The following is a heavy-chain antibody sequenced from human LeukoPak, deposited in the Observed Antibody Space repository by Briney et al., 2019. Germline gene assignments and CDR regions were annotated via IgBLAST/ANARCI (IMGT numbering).Heavy chain of an antibody. Sequence: GYSIXXGXXXGWXRPXPGXXXXGXGSXXXSGSTYYNPSLKSRVTISVDTSKNQFSLKLSSVTAADTAVYYCARMDATMVRGVIITNAFDIWGQGTMVTVSS. V-gene: IGHV4-38-2*01. D-gene: IGHD3-10*01. J-gene: IGHJ3*02. CDR3: ARMDATMVRGVIITNAFDI. CDR2: XXXSGST. CDR1: GYSIXXGXX.